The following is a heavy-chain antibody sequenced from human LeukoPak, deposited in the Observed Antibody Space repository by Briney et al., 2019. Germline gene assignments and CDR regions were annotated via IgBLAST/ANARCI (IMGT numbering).Heavy chain of an antibody. D-gene: IGHD3-3*01. CDR1: GGSVSGYY. V-gene: IGHV4-34*01. CDR2: ISHRGRT. Sequence: SETLSLTCAVYGGSVSGYYWSWIRQPPGKGLEWIGEISHRGRTHYNPSLESRVSMSVDTSRNQFALKLNSVTAADTAAYYCARVPLRFLEPFDYWGQGILVTVSS. CDR3: ARVPLRFLEPFDY. J-gene: IGHJ4*02.